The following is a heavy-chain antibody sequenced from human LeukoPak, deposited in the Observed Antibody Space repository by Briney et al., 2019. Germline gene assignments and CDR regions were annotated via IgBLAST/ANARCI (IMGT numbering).Heavy chain of an antibody. V-gene: IGHV3-30*04. Sequence: GESLRLSCAASGFTFSSYAMHWVRQAPGKGLEWVAVISYDGSNKYYADSVKGRFTISRDNSKNTLYLQMNSLRAEDTAVYYCARAPYYYDSSGAFDIWGQGTMVTVSS. CDR3: ARAPYYYDSSGAFDI. CDR2: ISYDGSNK. D-gene: IGHD3-22*01. CDR1: GFTFSSYA. J-gene: IGHJ3*02.